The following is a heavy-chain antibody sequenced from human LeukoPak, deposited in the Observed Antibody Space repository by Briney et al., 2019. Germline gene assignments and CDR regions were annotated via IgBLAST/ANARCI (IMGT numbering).Heavy chain of an antibody. V-gene: IGHV4-59*01. CDR3: ARDPVVWELLLDY. CDR1: GGSITDYH. CDR2: VYNRGTT. D-gene: IGHD1-26*01. Sequence: PSETLSLTCTVSGGSITDYHWTWIRQPPGQGLEYIGYVYNRGTTFYNPSLKGRVTISADTSKKQFFLKVNSMTAADTAVYYCARDPVVWELLLDYWGQGTLVTVSS. J-gene: IGHJ4*02.